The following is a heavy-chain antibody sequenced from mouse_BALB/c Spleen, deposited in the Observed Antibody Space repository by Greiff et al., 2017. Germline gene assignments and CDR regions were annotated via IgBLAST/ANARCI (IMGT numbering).Heavy chain of an antibody. CDR2: IDPETGGT. D-gene: IGHD2-10*01. CDR3: TRRLPFAY. CDR1: GYTFTDYE. V-gene: IGHV1-15*01. Sequence: QVQLQQSGAELVRPGASVTLSCKASGYTFTDYEMHWVKQTPVHGLEWIGAIDPETGGTAYNQKFKGKATLTADKSSSTAYMELRSLTSEDSAVYYCTRRLPFAYWGQGTLVTVSA. J-gene: IGHJ3*01.